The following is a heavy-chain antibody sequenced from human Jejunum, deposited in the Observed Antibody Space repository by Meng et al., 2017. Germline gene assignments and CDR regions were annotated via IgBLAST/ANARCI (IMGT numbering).Heavy chain of an antibody. CDR3: AGTYYDPRSPFDP. Sequence: QVQVVESGGGLVKPGVSLRLSCAASGFTFDDYYMNWIRQAPGKGLEWVSYVSGSGSGVHYADSVKGRFTISRDNAKNSLYLQMNDLRAADTAVYYCAGTYYDPRSPFDPWGHGTLVTVSS. D-gene: IGHD3-3*01. V-gene: IGHV3-11*01. J-gene: IGHJ5*02. CDR1: GFTFDDYY. CDR2: VSGSGSGV.